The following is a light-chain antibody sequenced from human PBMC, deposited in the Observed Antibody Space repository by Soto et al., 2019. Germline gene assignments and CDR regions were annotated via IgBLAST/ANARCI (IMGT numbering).Light chain of an antibody. CDR3: SSYTSTTRVV. CDR2: DVS. V-gene: IGLV2-14*01. Sequence: QSALTQPASVSGSPGQSITIPCTGNSSDAGIYNYVSWYQQNPGKAPKLMIYDVSNRPSGVSIRFSGSKSGNTASLTISGLQAEDEADYYCSSYTSTTRVVFGGGTKLTVL. J-gene: IGLJ2*01. CDR1: SSDAGIYNY.